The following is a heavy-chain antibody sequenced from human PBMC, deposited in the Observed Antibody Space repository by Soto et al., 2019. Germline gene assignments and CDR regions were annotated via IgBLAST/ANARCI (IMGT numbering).Heavy chain of an antibody. J-gene: IGHJ6*02. CDR3: ATFPGGTTTYYYYYGMDV. V-gene: IGHV1-24*01. D-gene: IGHD2-8*02. Sequence: ASVKVSCKASGFTFTNSAVQWVRQARGQRLEWMGGFDPEDGETIYAQKFQGRVTMTEDTSTDTAYMELSSLRSEDTAVYYCATFPGGTTTYYYYYGMDVWGQGTTVTVSS. CDR1: GFTFTNSA. CDR2: FDPEDGET.